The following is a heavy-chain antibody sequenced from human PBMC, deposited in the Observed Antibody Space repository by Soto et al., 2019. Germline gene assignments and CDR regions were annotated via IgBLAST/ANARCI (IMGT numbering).Heavy chain of an antibody. V-gene: IGHV3-33*01. CDR3: TRATFDV. CDR1: GFSFSTHA. Sequence: GGSLRLSCAVSGFSFSTHAMHWVRQAPGKGLHWLAIIWFDGVKEYYAESVRGRFTISIDNSKNTVFLQMDTVGAEDSALYYCTRATFDVWGQGTTVTVSS. CDR2: IWFDGVKE. J-gene: IGHJ6*02.